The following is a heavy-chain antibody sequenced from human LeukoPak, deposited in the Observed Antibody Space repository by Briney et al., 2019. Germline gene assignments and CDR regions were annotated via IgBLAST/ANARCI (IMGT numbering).Heavy chain of an antibody. D-gene: IGHD1-26*01. CDR1: GYTFTSYG. V-gene: IGHV1-18*01. CDR2: ISAYNGNT. Sequence: GASVKVSCKASGYTFTSYGISWVRQAPGQGLEWMGWISAYNGNTNYAQKLQGRVTMTTDTSTSTAYKELRSLRSDDTAVYYCARGAYSGSYYDLGFYWGQGTLVTVSS. CDR3: ARGAYSGSYYDLGFY. J-gene: IGHJ4*02.